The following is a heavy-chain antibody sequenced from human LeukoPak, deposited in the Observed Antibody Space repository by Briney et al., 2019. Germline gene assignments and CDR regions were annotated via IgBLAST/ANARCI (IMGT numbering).Heavy chain of an antibody. CDR1: GFTFSSYW. CDR2: IKQDGSEK. CDR3: ARAGVNYGSGSYYH. D-gene: IGHD3-10*01. Sequence: GGSLRLSCAASGFTFSSYWMSWVRQAPGKGLEWVANIKQDGSEKYYVDSVKGRFTISRDNAKNSLYLQMNSLRAEDTAVYYCARAGVNYGSGSYYHWGQGTPVTVSS. V-gene: IGHV3-7*04. J-gene: IGHJ4*02.